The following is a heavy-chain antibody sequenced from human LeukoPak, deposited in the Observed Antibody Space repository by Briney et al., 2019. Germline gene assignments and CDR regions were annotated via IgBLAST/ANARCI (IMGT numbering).Heavy chain of an antibody. CDR3: ARESWFGELSNGMDV. D-gene: IGHD3-10*01. CDR2: IYSGGRT. V-gene: IGHV3-66*01. Sequence: PGGSLRLSCAASGFTVSSNYMSWVRQAPGKGLEWVSVIYSGGRTYYADSVKGRFTISRDNSKNTLYLQMNSLRAEDTAVYYCARESWFGELSNGMDVWGQGTTVTVSS. CDR1: GFTVSSNY. J-gene: IGHJ6*02.